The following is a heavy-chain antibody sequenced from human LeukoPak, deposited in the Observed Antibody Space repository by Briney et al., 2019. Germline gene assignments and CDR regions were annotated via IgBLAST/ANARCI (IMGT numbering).Heavy chain of an antibody. CDR3: ARDYHGSGSLTTFDY. CDR1: EYIFTGYY. D-gene: IGHD3-10*01. J-gene: IGHJ4*02. Sequence: ASVKVSCKASEYIFTGYYMHWVRQAPGQGLEWIGRINPNNGATNYAQKFQGRVTITGDTSTSTVYMELSSLRSEDTAVYYCARDYHGSGSLTTFDYWGQGTLVTVSS. CDR2: INPNNGAT. V-gene: IGHV1-2*06.